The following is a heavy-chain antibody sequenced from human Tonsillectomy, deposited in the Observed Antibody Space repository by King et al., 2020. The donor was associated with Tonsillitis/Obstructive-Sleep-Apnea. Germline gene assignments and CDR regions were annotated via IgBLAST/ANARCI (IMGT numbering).Heavy chain of an antibody. V-gene: IGHV3-9*01. Sequence: VQLVESGGGLVQPGRSLRLSCAASGFTFDDYAMHWVRQAPGKGLEWVSGISWNSGSIGYADSVKGRFTISRDNAKNSLYLQMNSLRAEDTALCYCAKEGDYGFWSGCGLDYWGQGTLVTVSS. CDR1: GFTFDDYA. D-gene: IGHD3-3*01. CDR2: ISWNSGSI. J-gene: IGHJ4*02. CDR3: AKEGDYGFWSGCGLDY.